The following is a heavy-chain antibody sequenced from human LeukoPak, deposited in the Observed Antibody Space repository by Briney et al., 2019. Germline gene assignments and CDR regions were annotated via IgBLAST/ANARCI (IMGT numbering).Heavy chain of an antibody. Sequence: SETLSLTCTVSGGSISSYYWSWIRQPPGKGLEWIGYIYYSGSTNYNPSLKSRVTISVDTSKNQFSLKLSSVTAADTAVYYCARGRVITYYDFWSGSDAFDIWGQGTMVTVSS. V-gene: IGHV4-59*01. D-gene: IGHD3-3*01. CDR1: GGSISSYY. CDR3: ARGRVITYYDFWSGSDAFDI. CDR2: IYYSGST. J-gene: IGHJ3*02.